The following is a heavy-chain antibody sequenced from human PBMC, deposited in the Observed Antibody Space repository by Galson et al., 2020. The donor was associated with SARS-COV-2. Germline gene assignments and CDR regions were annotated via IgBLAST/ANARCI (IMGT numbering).Heavy chain of an antibody. CDR2: ISYDGSNK. V-gene: IGHV3-30*18. CDR3: AKDHSSGYFGALY. J-gene: IGHJ4*02. Sequence: GGSLRLSCAASGFTFSSYGMHWVRQAPGKGLEWVAVISYDGSNKYYADSVKGRFTISRDNSKNTLYLQMNSLRAEDTAVYYCAKDHSSGYFGALYWGQGTLVTVSS. D-gene: IGHD3-9*01. CDR1: GFTFSSYG.